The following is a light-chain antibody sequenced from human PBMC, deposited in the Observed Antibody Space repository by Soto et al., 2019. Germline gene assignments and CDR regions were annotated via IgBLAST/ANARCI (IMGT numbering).Light chain of an antibody. CDR3: EDYSSSSGLT. CDR2: QAS. V-gene: IGKV1-5*03. Sequence: DIQMTQSPSTLSASVGDRVTITCRASQSISSWLAWYQQKPGKAPKLLIYQASSLKSGVPSRFSGSGSATEFTLAISGLQPDDCVPYYGEDYSSSSGLTFGGGTKVDIK. J-gene: IGKJ4*01. CDR1: QSISSW.